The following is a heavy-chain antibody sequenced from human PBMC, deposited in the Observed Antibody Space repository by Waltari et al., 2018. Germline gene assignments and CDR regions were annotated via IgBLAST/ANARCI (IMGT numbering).Heavy chain of an antibody. CDR3: VTALGDRSSASRPFDV. Sequence: EVQLLQSGPELKKPGSTVQISCQASVYMFTAYYIHWVQQAPGKGPQWMGLVDPEDGETIYAERFQGRVNITADTSTETAFMELSSLTSDDTAVYYCVTALGDRSSASRPFDVWGLGTLITVSS. V-gene: IGHV1-69-2*01. CDR1: VYMFTAYY. D-gene: IGHD3-10*01. CDR2: VDPEDGET. J-gene: IGHJ3*01.